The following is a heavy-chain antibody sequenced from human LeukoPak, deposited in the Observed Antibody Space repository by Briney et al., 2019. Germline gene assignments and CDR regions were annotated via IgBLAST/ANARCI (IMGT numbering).Heavy chain of an antibody. CDR1: GFTFSSYW. CDR2: IKQDGSEK. Sequence: PGGSLRLSCAASGFTFSSYWMSWVRQAPGKGLEWVANIKQDGSEKYYVDSVKGRFTISRDNAKNSLYLQMNSLRAEDTAVYYCARSKYHYYDSSGYYGYWGQGTLVTVSS. CDR3: ARSKYHYYDSSGYYGY. V-gene: IGHV3-7*01. D-gene: IGHD3-22*01. J-gene: IGHJ4*02.